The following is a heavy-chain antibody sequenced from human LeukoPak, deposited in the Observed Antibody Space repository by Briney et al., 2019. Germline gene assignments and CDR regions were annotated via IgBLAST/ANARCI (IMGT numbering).Heavy chain of an antibody. CDR3: ARVRGLGYYDSSGYLDY. CDR1: GGSISSYY. D-gene: IGHD3-22*01. Sequence: SETLSLTCTVSGGSISSYYWSWIRQPPGKGLEWIGYIYYSGSTNYNPSLKSRVTISVDTSKNQFSLKLSSVTAADTAVYYCARVRGLGYYDSSGYLDYWGQGTLVTVSS. J-gene: IGHJ4*02. CDR2: IYYSGST. V-gene: IGHV4-59*12.